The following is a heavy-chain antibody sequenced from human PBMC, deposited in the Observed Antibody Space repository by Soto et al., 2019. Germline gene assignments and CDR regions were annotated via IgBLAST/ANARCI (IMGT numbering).Heavy chain of an antibody. V-gene: IGHV5-51*01. D-gene: IGHD6-13*01. CDR3: ARQAAGPYYYSYMDV. J-gene: IGHJ6*03. CDR1: GYSFTTYW. Sequence: GESLKISCKGSGYSFTTYWIAWVRQMPGKGLEWMGIIYPGDSDTKYSLSFQGQVTISADKSISTAYLQWSSLKASDSAIYYCARQAAGPYYYSYMDVWAKGTTVTVSS. CDR2: IYPGDSDT.